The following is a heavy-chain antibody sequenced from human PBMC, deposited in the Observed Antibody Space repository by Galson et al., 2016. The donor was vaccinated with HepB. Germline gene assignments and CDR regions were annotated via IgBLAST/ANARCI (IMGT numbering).Heavy chain of an antibody. CDR1: GFNFSTYG. D-gene: IGHD2-2*02. Sequence: SLRLSCAASGFNFSTYGMHWVRQAPGKGLEWVALISYDGYEKYYGDSVKGRFTISRDNSESTIYLQMNSLRQEDTALYYCGKVIPNDNFYYGVDVWGQGTTVIVSS. CDR2: ISYDGYEK. V-gene: IGHV3-30*18. J-gene: IGHJ6*02. CDR3: GKVIPNDNFYYGVDV.